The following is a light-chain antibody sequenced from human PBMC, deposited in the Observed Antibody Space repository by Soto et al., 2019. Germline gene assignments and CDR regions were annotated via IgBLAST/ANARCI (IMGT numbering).Light chain of an antibody. CDR2: GVY. Sequence: IVLTQSPDTRSLSPGEGATLSCRASQTGSNSYLAWYQHKSGQAPRLFMYGVYTRASGIPDRFSGSGSGTEGTITITRLETEDAAVYVCQHYGYSQWTFGQGTKVDIK. CDR3: QHYGYSQWT. V-gene: IGKV3-20*01. J-gene: IGKJ1*01. CDR1: QTGSNSY.